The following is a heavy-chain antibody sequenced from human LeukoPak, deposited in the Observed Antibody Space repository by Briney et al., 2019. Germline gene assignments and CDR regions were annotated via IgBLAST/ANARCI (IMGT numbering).Heavy chain of an antibody. Sequence: GASVKVSCKAPGGSFSSYAISWVRQAPGQGLEWMGGIMPVFGTAKYAEEFQGRVTITADDSTNTAYMDLNSLRSDDTAVYYCARGSASNWPVDIWGQGSLVIVSS. D-gene: IGHD6-13*01. CDR2: IMPVFGTA. V-gene: IGHV1-69*01. CDR3: ARGSASNWPVDI. J-gene: IGHJ4*02. CDR1: GGSFSSYA.